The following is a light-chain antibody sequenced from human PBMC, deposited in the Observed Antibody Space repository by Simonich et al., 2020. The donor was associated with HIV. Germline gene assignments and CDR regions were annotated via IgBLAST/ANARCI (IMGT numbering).Light chain of an antibody. CDR3: QQYYSTPPT. CDR1: QSVLYSPNHKNY. CDR2: WAS. Sequence: DIVMTQSPDSLAVSLGERATINCKSSQSVLYSPNHKNYLAWYQQKPGQPPKLLIYWASTRESGVPDRFSASGSGTDFTLTISSLQAEDVAVYSCQQYYSTPPTFGQGTKVEIK. J-gene: IGKJ1*01. V-gene: IGKV4-1*01.